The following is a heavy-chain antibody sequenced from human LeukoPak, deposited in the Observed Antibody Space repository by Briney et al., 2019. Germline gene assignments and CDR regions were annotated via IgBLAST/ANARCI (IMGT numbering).Heavy chain of an antibody. Sequence: PSETLSLTCTVPGGSISSHYWSWIRQPPGKGLEWIGYIYYSGSTNYNPSLKSRVTISVDTSKNQFSLKLSSVTAADTAVYYCARGPYGELGHWGQGTLVTVSS. J-gene: IGHJ4*02. D-gene: IGHD4-17*01. CDR2: IYYSGST. CDR3: ARGPYGELGH. V-gene: IGHV4-59*11. CDR1: GGSISSHY.